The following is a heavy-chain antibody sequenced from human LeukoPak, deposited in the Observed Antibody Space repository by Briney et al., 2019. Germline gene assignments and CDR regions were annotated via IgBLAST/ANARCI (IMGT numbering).Heavy chain of an antibody. CDR1: GGSISSSNW. Sequence: PSETLSLTCAVSGGSISSSNWWSWVRQPPGKGLEWIGEIYHSGSANYNPSLKSRVTISVDKSKNQFSLRLSSVTAADTAEYYCASAGHDGIGYKVCWGQGTLVTVSS. CDR2: IYHSGSA. V-gene: IGHV4-4*02. CDR3: ASAGHDGIGYKVC. D-gene: IGHD3-22*01. J-gene: IGHJ4*02.